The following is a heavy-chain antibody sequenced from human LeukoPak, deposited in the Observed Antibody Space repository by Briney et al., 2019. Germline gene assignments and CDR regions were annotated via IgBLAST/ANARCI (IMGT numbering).Heavy chain of an antibody. Sequence: GGSLRLSCTATGFTFSNFGMAWVCQAPGQGLEWVSTISGSGGNMYQADSVKGRFTISRDNSRSTLYLQMNSLRAGDTAVYYCAKDAGPQQLVFFDSWGQGTLVTVSS. CDR2: ISGSGGNM. V-gene: IGHV3-23*01. CDR3: AKDAGPQQLVFFDS. D-gene: IGHD6-6*01. CDR1: GFTFSNFG. J-gene: IGHJ4*02.